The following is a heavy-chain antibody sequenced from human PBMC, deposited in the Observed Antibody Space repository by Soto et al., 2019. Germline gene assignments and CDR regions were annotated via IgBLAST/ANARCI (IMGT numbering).Heavy chain of an antibody. Sequence: SETLSLTCTFSGGSISSGGYYWNWIRQHPGKGMEWIGYIYYIGSTYYNQSLKSRVTISLDTSKNQFSLKLSSVTAADTAVYYCARSVFPWGQGTLVTVSS. CDR3: ARSVFP. V-gene: IGHV4-31*03. CDR1: GGSISSGGYY. J-gene: IGHJ5*02. CDR2: IYYIGST.